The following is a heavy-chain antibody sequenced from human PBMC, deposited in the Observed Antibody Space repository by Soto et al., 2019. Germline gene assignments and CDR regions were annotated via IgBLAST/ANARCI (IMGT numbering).Heavy chain of an antibody. CDR1: GFTFSNFA. CDR2: ISSSSSTI. Sequence: GGSLRLSCAASGFTFSNFAMSWVRQAPGKGLEWVSYISSSSSTIYYADSVKGRFTISRDNAKNSLYLQMNSLRAEDTAVYYCARGPYGSGSYYPQPLDYWGQGTLVTVSS. J-gene: IGHJ4*02. D-gene: IGHD3-10*01. V-gene: IGHV3-48*01. CDR3: ARGPYGSGSYYPQPLDY.